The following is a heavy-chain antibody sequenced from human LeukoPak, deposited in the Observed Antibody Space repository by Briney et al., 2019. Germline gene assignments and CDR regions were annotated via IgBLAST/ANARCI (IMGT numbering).Heavy chain of an antibody. J-gene: IGHJ5*02. V-gene: IGHV1-2*02. CDR3: ARGRGYGSGSYYRNWFDP. CDR2: INPNSGGT. D-gene: IGHD3-10*01. CDR1: GYTFTNYG. Sequence: ASVKVSCKASGYTFTNYGISWVRQAPGQGLEWMGWINPNSGGTNYAQKFQGRVTMTRDTSISTAYMELSRLRSDDTAVYYCARGRGYGSGSYYRNWFDPWGQGTLVTVSS.